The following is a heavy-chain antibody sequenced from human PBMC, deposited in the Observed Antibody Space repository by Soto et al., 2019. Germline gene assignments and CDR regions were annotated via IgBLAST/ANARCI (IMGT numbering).Heavy chain of an antibody. Sequence: QMQLVQSGAEVKKPGASVKVSCKASGYTFTSYDINWVRQATGQGLEWMGWMNPNSGNTGYAQKFQGRGNITRNTSISTAYMELSSLRSEDTAVYYCARGWVGLWATSYWGQGTLVTVSS. V-gene: IGHV1-8*01. D-gene: IGHD5-12*01. J-gene: IGHJ4*02. CDR1: GYTFTSYD. CDR3: ARGWVGLWATSY. CDR2: MNPNSGNT.